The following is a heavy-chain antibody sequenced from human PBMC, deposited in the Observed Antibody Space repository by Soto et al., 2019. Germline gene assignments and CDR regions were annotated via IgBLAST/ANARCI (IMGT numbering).Heavy chain of an antibody. V-gene: IGHV1-69*01. CDR1: GDTSTTYV. CDR3: VSGTDCGASGYCAREY. CDR2: INPMSRTA. Sequence: VQLVQSGSEVKKPGSSVKVSCKASGDTSTTYVVSWVRQAPGNGLEWMGGINPMSRTATYAEKYSGRVTITADQATKAVYCDLTTQRFDDTAAYFCVSGTDCGASGYCAREYWGQGTLVAVSS. D-gene: IGHD5-12*01. J-gene: IGHJ4*02.